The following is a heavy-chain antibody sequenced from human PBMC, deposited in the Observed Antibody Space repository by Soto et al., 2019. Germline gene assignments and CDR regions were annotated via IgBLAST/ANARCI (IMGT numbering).Heavy chain of an antibody. J-gene: IGHJ4*02. CDR3: ASGTMIVGFDY. CDR1: GYTFTSYY. Sequence: GASSKASSKASGYTFTSYYMHWVRQAPGQGLEWMGIINPSGGSTSYAQKFQGRVTMTRDTSTSTVYMELSSLRSEDTAVYYCASGTMIVGFDYWGQGTLVTVSS. D-gene: IGHD3-22*01. CDR2: INPSGGST. V-gene: IGHV1-46*01.